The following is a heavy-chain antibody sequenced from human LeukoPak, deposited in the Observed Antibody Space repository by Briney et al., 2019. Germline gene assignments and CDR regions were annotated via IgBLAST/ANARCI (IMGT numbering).Heavy chain of an antibody. CDR3: ARDHREWLRFAFDI. V-gene: IGHV4-34*01. CDR1: GGSLSGYY. Sequence: PSETLSLTCGVYGGSLSGYYWSWIRQPPGKGLEWIGEINHSGRTNYNPSLKSRVTISVDTSKNQFSLKLSSVTAADTAVYYCARDHREWLRFAFDIWGQGTMVTVSS. J-gene: IGHJ3*02. D-gene: IGHD5-12*01. CDR2: INHSGRT.